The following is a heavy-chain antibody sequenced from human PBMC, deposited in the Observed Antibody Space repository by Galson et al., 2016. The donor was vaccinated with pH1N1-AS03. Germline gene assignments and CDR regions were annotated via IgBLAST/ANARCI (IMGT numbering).Heavy chain of an antibody. V-gene: IGHV3-21*01. J-gene: IGHJ4*02. D-gene: IGHD5-12*01. Sequence: SLRLSCAASGFALNDYSMHWVRQAPGKGLEWVSSIDPTSTYIYYADSPTGRFTISRDNAFNSLYLQMNSLRVDDTAVYFCTRSAPRGGHEPFDFWGQGTLVTVSP. CDR2: IDPTSTYI. CDR3: TRSAPRGGHEPFDF. CDR1: GFALNDYS.